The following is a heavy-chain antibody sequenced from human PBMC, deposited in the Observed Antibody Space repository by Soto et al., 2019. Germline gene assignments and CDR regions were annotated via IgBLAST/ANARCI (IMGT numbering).Heavy chain of an antibody. CDR3: VSWVSAHFDY. J-gene: IGHJ4*02. V-gene: IGHV3-30-3*01. D-gene: IGHD2-8*01. CDR2: ISYDGSNK. Sequence: HPGGSLRLSCAASGFTFSSYAMHWVRQAPGTGLEWVAVISYDGSNKYYADSVKGRFTISRDNSKDTVDLQMNSLRAEDTAVHYCVSWVSAHFDYWGQGT. CDR1: GFTFSSYA.